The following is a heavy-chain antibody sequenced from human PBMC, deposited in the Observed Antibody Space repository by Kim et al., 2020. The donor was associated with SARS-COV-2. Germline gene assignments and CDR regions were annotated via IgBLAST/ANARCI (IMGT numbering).Heavy chain of an antibody. V-gene: IGHV3-30*07. J-gene: IGHJ2*01. D-gene: IGHD5-18*01. Sequence: ESVQGRFIISRDQSKNTLYLQMNNLRAEDTAVYYCARDRLDSAGLRYFDLWGRGTLVTVSS. CDR3: ARDRLDSAGLRYFDL.